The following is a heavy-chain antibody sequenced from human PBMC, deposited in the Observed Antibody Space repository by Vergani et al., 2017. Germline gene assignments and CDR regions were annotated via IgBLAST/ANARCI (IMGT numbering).Heavy chain of an antibody. CDR2: IIPNSGGT. J-gene: IGHJ2*01. V-gene: IGHV1-2*02. Sequence: QVQLVQSGAEVKKPGSSVKVSCKASGGTFSSYAISWVRQAPGQGLEWMGGIIPNSGGTNYAQKFQGRVTMTRDTSISTAYMELSRLRSDDTAVYYCARDPPLAYCGGDCYRSDYWYFDLWGRGTLVTVSS. CDR1: GGTFSSYA. D-gene: IGHD2-21*01. CDR3: ARDPPLAYCGGDCYRSDYWYFDL.